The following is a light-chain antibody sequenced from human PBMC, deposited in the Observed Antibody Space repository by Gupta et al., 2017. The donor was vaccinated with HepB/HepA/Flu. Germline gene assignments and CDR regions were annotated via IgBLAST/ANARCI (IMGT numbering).Light chain of an antibody. CDR1: SSHIGINT. V-gene: IGLV1-44*01. CDR3: AAWDDSLNGSWV. Sequence: QSVLTQPPSVSGNPGQRVTIPCSGSSSHIGINTVNWYQQLPGTAPKLLIYSNNQRPSGVPDRFSGSKSGTSASLAISGLQSEDEADYYCAAWDDSLNGSWVFGGGTKLTVL. CDR2: SNN. J-gene: IGLJ3*02.